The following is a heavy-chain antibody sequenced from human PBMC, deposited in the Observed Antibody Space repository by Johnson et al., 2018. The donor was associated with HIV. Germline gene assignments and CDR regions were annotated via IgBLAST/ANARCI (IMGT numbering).Heavy chain of an antibody. CDR3: AREREIFGVVTEDAFDI. Sequence: VQLVESGGGVVQPGGSLRLSCAASGFTFSSYGMHWVRQAPGKGLEWVAFIRYDGSNKYYADSVKGRFTISRDNSKNTLYLQMNSLRAEDTAVYYCAREREIFGVVTEDAFDIWGQGTMVTVSS. CDR2: IRYDGSNK. D-gene: IGHD3-3*01. CDR1: GFTFSSYG. V-gene: IGHV3-30*02. J-gene: IGHJ3*02.